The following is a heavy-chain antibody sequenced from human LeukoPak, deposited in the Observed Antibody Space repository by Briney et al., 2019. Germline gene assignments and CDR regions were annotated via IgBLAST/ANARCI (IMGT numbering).Heavy chain of an antibody. Sequence: PSETLSLTCTVSGGSISSYYWTWIRQPPGKGLEWIGYIYYSGSTNYNPSLKSRVTISVDTSKNQFSLKLSSVTAADTAVYYCTRGSIAYYYMDVWGKGTTVTISS. V-gene: IGHV4-59*01. CDR2: IYYSGST. CDR3: TRGSIAYYYMDV. CDR1: GGSISSYY. J-gene: IGHJ6*03. D-gene: IGHD3-22*01.